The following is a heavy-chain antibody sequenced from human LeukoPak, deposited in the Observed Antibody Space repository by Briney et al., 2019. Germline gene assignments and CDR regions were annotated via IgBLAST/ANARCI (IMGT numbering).Heavy chain of an antibody. V-gene: IGHV4-4*07. D-gene: IGHD3-10*01. CDR1: GGSISSYY. CDR2: IYTSGST. CDR3: ARVLRSPMVRGLEPNWFDP. J-gene: IGHJ5*02. Sequence: SETLSLTCTVSGGSISSYYWSWIRQPAGKGLEWIGRIYTSGSTNYNPSLKSRVTMSVDTSKNQFSLKLSSVTAADTAVYYCARVLRSPMVRGLEPNWFDPWGQGTLVTVSS.